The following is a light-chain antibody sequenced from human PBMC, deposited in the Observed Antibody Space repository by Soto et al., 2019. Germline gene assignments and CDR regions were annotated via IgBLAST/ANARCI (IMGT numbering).Light chain of an antibody. CDR1: QGVSGT. V-gene: IGKV3D-15*01. CDR2: GAS. J-gene: IGKJ5*01. CDR3: QQFNNYPIT. Sequence: KCSVELTESPGDRATLACRASQGVSGTLAWYQQKPGQAPKLLIYGASSMATGVPDRFSGSGSGTDFTLTISSLQPEDFATYYCQQFNNYPITFGRGTRLEI.